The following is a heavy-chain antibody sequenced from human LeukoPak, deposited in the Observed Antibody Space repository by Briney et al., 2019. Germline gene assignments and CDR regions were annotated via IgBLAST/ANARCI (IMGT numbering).Heavy chain of an antibody. CDR2: IIPIFGTA. Sequence: SVKVSCKASGGTFSSYAISWVRQAPGQGLEWMGRIIPIFGTANYAQKFQGRVTITTDGSTSTAYMELSSLRSEDTAVYYCARGRCSSTSCYSHYYYYMDVWGKGTTVTVSS. J-gene: IGHJ6*03. CDR1: GGTFSSYA. D-gene: IGHD2-2*02. CDR3: ARGRCSSTSCYSHYYYYMDV. V-gene: IGHV1-69*05.